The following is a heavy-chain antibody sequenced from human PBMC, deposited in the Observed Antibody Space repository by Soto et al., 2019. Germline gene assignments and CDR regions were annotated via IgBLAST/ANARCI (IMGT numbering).Heavy chain of an antibody. CDR2: IRTTGTST. V-gene: IGHV3-23*01. CDR3: AKGGDVWVSYHAGFQQ. D-gene: IGHD3-16*02. J-gene: IGHJ1*01. Sequence: EVQLLESGGGLVQPGGSLRLSCAASGFTFSNSAMSWVRQAPGKGLEWVSVIRTTGTSTYYADSVKGRFTVSRDNSYNTVFLQMNSLRPDDTAVYYCAKGGDVWVSYHAGFQQWGQGTLVIVSS. CDR1: GFTFSNSA.